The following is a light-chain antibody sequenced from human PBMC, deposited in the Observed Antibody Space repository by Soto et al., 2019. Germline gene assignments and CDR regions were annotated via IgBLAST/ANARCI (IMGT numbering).Light chain of an antibody. J-gene: IGKJ3*01. CDR3: QQYGSFPFT. CDR2: GAS. Sequence: EIVFTQSPCTLSLSQGERATLSCRASQSVSSTYLAWYQQKPGQAPRLLIYGASSRATGIPDRFSGSGSGTDFTLTISRLEPEDFAVYYCQQYGSFPFTFGPRTKVDIK. V-gene: IGKV3-20*01. CDR1: QSVSSTY.